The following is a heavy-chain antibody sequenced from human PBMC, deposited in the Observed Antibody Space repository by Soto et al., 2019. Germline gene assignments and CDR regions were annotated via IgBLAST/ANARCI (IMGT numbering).Heavy chain of an antibody. CDR2: ISANGGSI. V-gene: IGHV3-9*01. D-gene: IGHD2-15*01. CDR3: AKSGEPGVVSATSFDS. CDR1: GFTFDDYA. Sequence: ESGGRLIQPGKSLRLSCAASGFTFDDYAMHWVRQVPGKGLEWVSGISANGGSIRYGDSVKGRFTISRDNAKNSLFLQMNNLRAEDTALYYCAKSGEPGVVSATSFDSWGQGTLVTVSS. J-gene: IGHJ5*01.